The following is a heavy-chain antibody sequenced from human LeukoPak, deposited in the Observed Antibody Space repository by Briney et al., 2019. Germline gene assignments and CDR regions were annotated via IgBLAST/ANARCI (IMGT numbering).Heavy chain of an antibody. CDR3: AKGYNYAYEY. Sequence: GGSLRLSCATSGFTFSTSWMHWVRHAPGKGLEWVSLIYSGGSTYYAASVKGRFTISRDNSKNTLYLQMNSLRPEDTAVYYCAKGYNYAYEYWGQGTLVTVSS. V-gene: IGHV3-53*01. D-gene: IGHD5-18*01. CDR2: IYSGGST. CDR1: GFTFSTSW. J-gene: IGHJ4*02.